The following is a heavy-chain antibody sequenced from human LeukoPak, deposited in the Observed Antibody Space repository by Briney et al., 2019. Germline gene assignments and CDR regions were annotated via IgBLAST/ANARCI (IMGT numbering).Heavy chain of an antibody. CDR3: VLTSSSWTFDY. D-gene: IGHD6-13*01. V-gene: IGHV3-33*03. CDR1: GFTFSNYY. Sequence: GGSLRLSCAASGFTFSNYYMHWVRQAPGKGLEWVAVVHHDGSERYYADSVKGRFTISRDNAKNSLYLQMNSLRAEDTAVYYCVLTSSSWTFDYWGQGTLVTVSS. J-gene: IGHJ4*02. CDR2: VHHDGSER.